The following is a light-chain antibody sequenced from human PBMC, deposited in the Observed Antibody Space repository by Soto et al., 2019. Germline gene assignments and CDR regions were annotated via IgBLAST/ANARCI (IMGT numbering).Light chain of an antibody. CDR1: SSDVGAYNY. CDR3: SSYTSSSTVI. Sequence: QSVLTQPASGSGSPGQSITISCTGTSSDVGAYNYVSWFQQHPGKAPKILIYEVSNRPSGVSHRFSGSKSGNTASLIISGLQAEDEADYYCSSYTSSSTVIFGGGTKLTVL. J-gene: IGLJ2*01. CDR2: EVS. V-gene: IGLV2-14*01.